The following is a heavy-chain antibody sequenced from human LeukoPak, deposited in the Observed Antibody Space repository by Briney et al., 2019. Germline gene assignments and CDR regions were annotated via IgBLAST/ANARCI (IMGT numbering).Heavy chain of an antibody. CDR2: IIPIFGTA. Sequence: SVKVSCKASGYSFTSYYIHWMRQAPGQGLEWMGGIIPIFGTANYAQKFQGRVTITADESTSTAYMELSSLRSEDTAVYYCARARGDYYDSSGYSAGAFDIWGQGTMVTVSS. D-gene: IGHD3-22*01. CDR3: ARARGDYYDSSGYSAGAFDI. J-gene: IGHJ3*02. V-gene: IGHV1-69*13. CDR1: GYSFTSYY.